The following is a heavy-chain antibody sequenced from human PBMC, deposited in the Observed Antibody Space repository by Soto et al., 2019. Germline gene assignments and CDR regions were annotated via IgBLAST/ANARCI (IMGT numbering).Heavy chain of an antibody. CDR2: IDPSDSYT. Sequence: GESLKISSKGSGDSCTSYWISWVRQMPGKRLERMGRIDPSDSYTNYSTSFHGHVTISAAKSISTAYLQWSSLKASDTAMYYCAVQYYDRSGYHDAFDIWGQGTMVTVSS. CDR1: GDSCTSYW. V-gene: IGHV5-10-1*01. D-gene: IGHD3-22*01. CDR3: AVQYYDRSGYHDAFDI. J-gene: IGHJ3*02.